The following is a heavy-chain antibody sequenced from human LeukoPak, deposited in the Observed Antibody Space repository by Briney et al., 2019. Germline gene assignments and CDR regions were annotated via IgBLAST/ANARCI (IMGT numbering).Heavy chain of an antibody. J-gene: IGHJ5*02. CDR2: IYTSGSA. CDR1: GGSISGYY. Sequence: SETLSHTCTVSGGSISGYYWSWIRQPAGKGLEWIGRIYTSGSADYNPSLKSRLTMSVDTSKNHFSLKLTSVTAADTAVYYCARDRPYDFSHYKWFDPWGQGTLVTVSS. CDR3: ARDRPYDFSHYKWFDP. D-gene: IGHD3-3*01. V-gene: IGHV4-4*07.